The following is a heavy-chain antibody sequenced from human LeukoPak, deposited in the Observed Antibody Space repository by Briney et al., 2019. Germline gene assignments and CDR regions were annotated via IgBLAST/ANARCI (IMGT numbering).Heavy chain of an antibody. J-gene: IGHJ4*02. Sequence: GGSLRLSCAASGFTFDDYAMRWVRQAPGKGLEWVSGISWNSGSIGYADSVKGRFTISRDNAKNSLYLQMNSLRAEDMALYYCAKGSTGTTVDYWGQGTLVTVSS. CDR3: AKGSTGTTVDY. CDR1: GFTFDDYA. D-gene: IGHD1-7*01. V-gene: IGHV3-9*03. CDR2: ISWNSGSI.